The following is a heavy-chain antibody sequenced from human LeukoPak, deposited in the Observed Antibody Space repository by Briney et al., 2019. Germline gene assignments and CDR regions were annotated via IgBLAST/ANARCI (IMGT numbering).Heavy chain of an antibody. D-gene: IGHD5-18*01. CDR2: ISSSSSYI. CDR1: GFTFSSYS. V-gene: IGHV3-21*04. CDR3: AKLGGQLWSQFDY. Sequence: GGSLRLSCAASGFTFSSYSMNWVRQAPGKGLEWVSSISSSSSYIYYADSVKGRFTISRDNAKNSLYLQMNSLRAEDTAVYYCAKLGGQLWSQFDYWGQGTLVTVSS. J-gene: IGHJ4*02.